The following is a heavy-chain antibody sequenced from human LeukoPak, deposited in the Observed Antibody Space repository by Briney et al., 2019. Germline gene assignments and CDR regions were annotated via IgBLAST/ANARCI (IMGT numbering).Heavy chain of an antibody. Sequence: SETLSLTCTVSGGSISSSSYYWGWIRQPPGKGLEWIGSIYYSGSTYYNPSLKSRVTISVDTSKNQFSLKLSSVTAADTAFYYCARAPDGTYYRNWFDPWGQGTLVTVSS. V-gene: IGHV4-39*07. CDR1: GGSISSSSYY. CDR3: ARAPDGTYYRNWFDP. D-gene: IGHD1-26*01. J-gene: IGHJ5*02. CDR2: IYYSGST.